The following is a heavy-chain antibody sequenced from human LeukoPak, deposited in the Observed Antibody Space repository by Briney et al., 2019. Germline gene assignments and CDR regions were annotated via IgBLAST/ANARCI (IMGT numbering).Heavy chain of an antibody. CDR3: ARQLGPAAMRNWFDP. CDR2: IYPGDSDT. Sequence: PGESLQISCKGSGYLFTSYWIGWVRQMPGKGLEWMGIIYPGDSDTRYSPSFQGQVTISADKSISTAYLQWSSLKASDTAMYYCARQLGPAAMRNWFDPWGQGTLVTVSS. D-gene: IGHD2-2*01. J-gene: IGHJ5*02. CDR1: GYLFTSYW. V-gene: IGHV5-51*01.